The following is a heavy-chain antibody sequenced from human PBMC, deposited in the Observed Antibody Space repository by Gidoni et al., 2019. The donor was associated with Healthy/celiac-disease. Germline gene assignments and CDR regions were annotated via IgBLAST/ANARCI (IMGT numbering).Heavy chain of an antibody. Sequence: QVQLVESGGVVVQPGRSLRLSCAASGFTFSIYGIPWARQAPGKGRAWVAVIWYDGSNKYYADSVKGRFTISRDNSKNTLYLQMNSLRAEDTAVYYCARAGVIVVVPAAKTPHFDYWGQGTLVTVSS. CDR2: IWYDGSNK. CDR3: ARAGVIVVVPAAKTPHFDY. CDR1: GFTFSIYG. J-gene: IGHJ4*02. D-gene: IGHD2-2*01. V-gene: IGHV3-33*01.